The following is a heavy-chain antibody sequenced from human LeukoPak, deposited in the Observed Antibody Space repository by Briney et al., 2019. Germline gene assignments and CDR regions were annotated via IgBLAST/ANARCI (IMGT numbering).Heavy chain of an antibody. D-gene: IGHD5-18*01. Sequence: PGGSLRLSCAVSGFMFSDYNMNWVRQAPGKGLEWVASISTRSLYIYYADSVRGRFTVSRDNAKNSPYLQMNSLRGEDAAVYYCARGRQRKQLGDDHYYSYMDVWGKGTTVTVSS. CDR2: ISTRSLYI. CDR3: ARGRQRKQLGDDHYYSYMDV. J-gene: IGHJ6*03. V-gene: IGHV3-21*01. CDR1: GFMFSDYN.